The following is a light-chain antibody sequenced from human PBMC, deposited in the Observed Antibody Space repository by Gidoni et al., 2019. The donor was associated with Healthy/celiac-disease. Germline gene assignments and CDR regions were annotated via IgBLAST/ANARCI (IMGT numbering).Light chain of an antibody. CDR2: GAS. J-gene: IGKJ5*01. CDR3: QQYGSSPPVT. V-gene: IGKV3-20*01. CDR1: QSVSSSY. Sequence: TVLTQSPGTLSLSPGERASQSVSSSYLAWYQQKPGQAPRLLIYGASSRATGLPDRFSGSGSGTDFTLTISRLEPEDFAVYYCQQYGSSPPVTFGQGTRLEIK.